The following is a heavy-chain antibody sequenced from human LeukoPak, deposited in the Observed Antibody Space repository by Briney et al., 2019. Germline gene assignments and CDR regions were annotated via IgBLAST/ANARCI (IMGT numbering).Heavy chain of an antibody. CDR3: ARGPSRRVHGIDP. CDR1: GYTFTGYY. CDR2: MNPNSGNT. J-gene: IGHJ5*02. V-gene: IGHV1-8*03. D-gene: IGHD1-1*01. Sequence: GASVKASCKASGYTFTGYYMHWVRQATGQGLEWMGWMNPNSGNTGYAQKFQGRVTITRNTSISTAYMELSSLRSEDTAVYYCARGPSRRVHGIDPWGQGTLVTVSS.